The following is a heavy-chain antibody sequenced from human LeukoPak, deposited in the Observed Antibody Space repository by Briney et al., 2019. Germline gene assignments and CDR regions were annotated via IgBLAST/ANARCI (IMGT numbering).Heavy chain of an antibody. CDR2: IIPIFGTA. Sequence: SVKVSCKASGGTFSSYAISWVRQAPGQGLEWMGGIIPIFGTANYAQKFQGRVTITADESTSTAYMKLSSLRSEDTAVYYCARGRMTTVTPLGYWGQGNLVTVSS. CDR3: ARGRMTTVTPLGY. CDR1: GGTFSSYA. D-gene: IGHD4-11*01. V-gene: IGHV1-69*13. J-gene: IGHJ4*02.